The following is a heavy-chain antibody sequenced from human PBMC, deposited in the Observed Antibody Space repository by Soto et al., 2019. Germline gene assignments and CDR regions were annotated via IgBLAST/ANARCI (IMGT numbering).Heavy chain of an antibody. CDR1: GYTFTSYG. CDR3: ARADIVLVPAATPGYFDY. V-gene: IGHV1-18*01. CDR2: ISAYNGNT. J-gene: IGHJ4*02. Sequence: GASVKVSCKASGYTFTSYGISWVRQAPGQGLEWMGWISAYNGNTNYAQKLQGRVTMTTDTSTSTAYMELRSLRSDDTAVYYCARADIVLVPAATPGYFDYWGQGTLVTVSS. D-gene: IGHD2-2*01.